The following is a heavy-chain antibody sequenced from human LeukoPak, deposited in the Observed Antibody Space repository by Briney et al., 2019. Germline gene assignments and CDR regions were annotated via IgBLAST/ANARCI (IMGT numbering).Heavy chain of an antibody. Sequence: GASVKVSCKASGYTFTGYYMHWVRQAPGQGLEWMGWINPNSGGTNYAQKLQGRVTMTTDTSTSTAYMELRSLRSDDTAVYYCARGRNEAFNYYGSGSYYALWGQGTLVTVSS. J-gene: IGHJ4*02. CDR1: GYTFTGYY. CDR2: INPNSGGT. V-gene: IGHV1-2*02. CDR3: ARGRNEAFNYYGSGSYYAL. D-gene: IGHD3-10*01.